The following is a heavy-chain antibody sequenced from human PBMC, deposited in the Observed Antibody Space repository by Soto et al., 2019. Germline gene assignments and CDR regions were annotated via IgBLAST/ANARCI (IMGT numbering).Heavy chain of an antibody. CDR3: ARGRYCLTGRCFTNWFDS. D-gene: IGHD2-15*01. CDR1: GDSISTVDYF. V-gene: IGHV4-30-4*01. Sequence: TSETLSLTCSVSGDSISTVDYFWAWIRQPPGQALEYIGYIYKSTTTYYNPSFESRVAISLDTSKSQFSLNVTSVTAADTAVYFCARGRYCLTGRCFTNWFDSWGQGTLVTVSS. J-gene: IGHJ5*01. CDR2: IYKSTTT.